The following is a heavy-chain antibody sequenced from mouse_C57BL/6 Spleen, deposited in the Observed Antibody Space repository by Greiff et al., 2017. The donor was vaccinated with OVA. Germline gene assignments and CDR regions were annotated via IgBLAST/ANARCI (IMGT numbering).Heavy chain of an antibody. V-gene: IGHV6-6*01. CDR1: GFTFSDAW. CDR2: IRNKANNHAT. CDR3: TRPNYDYDEFAY. J-gene: IGHJ3*01. Sequence: DVQLVESGGGLVQPGGSMKLSCAASGFTFSDAWMDWVRQSPEKGLEWVAEIRNKANNHATYYAESVKGRFTISRDDSKSSVYLQMNSLRAEDTGIYYCTRPNYDYDEFAYWGRGTLVTVSA. D-gene: IGHD2-4*01.